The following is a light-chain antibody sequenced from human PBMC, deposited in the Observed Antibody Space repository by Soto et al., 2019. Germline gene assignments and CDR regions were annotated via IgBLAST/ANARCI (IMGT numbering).Light chain of an antibody. V-gene: IGLV1-40*01. CDR3: QSYDSSLSGYV. J-gene: IGLJ1*01. CDR2: GNS. CDR1: SSNIGAGYD. Sequence: QSVLTQPPSVSGAPGQRVPITSTGSSSNIGAGYDVHWYQQLPGTAPKLLIYGNSDRPSGVPDRFSGSKSGTSASLAITGLQAEDEADYYCQSYDSSLSGYVFGTGTKVTVL.